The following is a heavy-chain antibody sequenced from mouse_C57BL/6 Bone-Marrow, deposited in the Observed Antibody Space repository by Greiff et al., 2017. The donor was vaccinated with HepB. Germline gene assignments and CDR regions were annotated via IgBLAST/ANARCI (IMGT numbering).Heavy chain of an antibody. J-gene: IGHJ3*01. Sequence: EVQLVESGGDLVKPGGSLKLSCAASGFTFSSYGMSWVRQTPDKRLEWVATISSGGSYTYYPDSVKGRFTISRDNAKNTLYLQMSSLKSEDTAMYYCARRILRFAYWGQGTLVTVSA. CDR2: ISSGGSYT. D-gene: IGHD1-1*01. CDR1: GFTFSSYG. V-gene: IGHV5-6*01. CDR3: ARRILRFAY.